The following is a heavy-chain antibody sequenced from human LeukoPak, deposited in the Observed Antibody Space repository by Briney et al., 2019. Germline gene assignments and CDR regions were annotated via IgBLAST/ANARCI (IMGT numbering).Heavy chain of an antibody. J-gene: IGHJ4*02. CDR3: AREVATKEFDY. CDR2: IIPILGIA. CDR1: GGTFSSYA. V-gene: IGHV1-69*04. D-gene: IGHD5-24*01. Sequence: ASVKVSCKASGGTFSSYAISWVRQAPGQGLEWMGRIIPILGIANYAQKFQGRVTITADKSTSTAYMELSSLRSEDTAVYYCAREVATKEFDYWGQGTLVTVSS.